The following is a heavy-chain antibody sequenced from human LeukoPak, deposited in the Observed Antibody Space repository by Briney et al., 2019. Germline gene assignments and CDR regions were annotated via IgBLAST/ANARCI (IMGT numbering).Heavy chain of an antibody. CDR2: IYYSGST. V-gene: IGHV4-39*01. D-gene: IGHD6-19*01. CDR1: GGSISSSSYY. Sequence: KPSETLSLTCTVSGGSISSSSYYWGWIRQPPGKGLEWIGSIYYSGSTYYNPSLKSRVTISVDTSKNQFSLKLSSVTAADTAVYYCATDLSAVAGLYRDYWGQGTLVTVSS. J-gene: IGHJ4*02. CDR3: ATDLSAVAGLYRDY.